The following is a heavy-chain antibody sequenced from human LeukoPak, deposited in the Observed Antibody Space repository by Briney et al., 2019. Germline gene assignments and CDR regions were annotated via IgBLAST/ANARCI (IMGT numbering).Heavy chain of an antibody. J-gene: IGHJ4*02. V-gene: IGHV4-59*12. CDR3: ASRSGVLYYFDY. CDR1: GDSISSDY. CDR2: IYYTGST. Sequence: SETLSLTCAVSGDSISSDYWSWVRQPPGKGLEWIGYIYYTGSTNYNPSLKSRVTISVDTSKNQFSLKLSSVTAADTAVYYCASRSGVLYYFDYWGQGTLVTVSS.